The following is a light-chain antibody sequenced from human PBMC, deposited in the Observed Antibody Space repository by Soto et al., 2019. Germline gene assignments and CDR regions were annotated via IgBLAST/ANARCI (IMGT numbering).Light chain of an antibody. V-gene: IGKV3-15*01. J-gene: IGKJ4*01. CDR3: QQYYNWPLT. CDR1: QSVSSS. Sequence: EIVLTQSPGTLSLSPGGRATLSCRASQSVSSSSLSWYQQKPGQAPRLLIYGTSTRVTGIPARFSGSGSGTEFTLTISSLQSEDFAVYYCQQYYNWPLTFGGGTKVDIK. CDR2: GTS.